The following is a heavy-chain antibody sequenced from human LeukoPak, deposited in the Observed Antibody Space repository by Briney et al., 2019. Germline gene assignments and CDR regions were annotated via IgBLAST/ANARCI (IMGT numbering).Heavy chain of an antibody. Sequence: ASVKVSCKASGYTFTGYYMHWVRQAPGQGLEWMGWINPNSGGTNYAQKFQGRVTMTRDTSISTAYMELSRLRSDDTAVYYCARDGSSWYAVSWFDPWGQGTLVTVSS. CDR3: ARDGSSWYAVSWFDP. D-gene: IGHD6-13*01. CDR2: INPNSGGT. CDR1: GYTFTGYY. V-gene: IGHV1-2*02. J-gene: IGHJ5*02.